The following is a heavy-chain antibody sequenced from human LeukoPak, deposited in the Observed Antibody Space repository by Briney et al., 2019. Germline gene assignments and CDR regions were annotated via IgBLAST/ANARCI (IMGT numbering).Heavy chain of an antibody. D-gene: IGHD6-19*01. CDR3: AKVWGGQWLVPWLGY. CDR1: GFTSSSFG. J-gene: IGHJ4*02. CDR2: ISYDGSNK. Sequence: PGGSLRLSCAASGFTSSSFGMHWVRQAPGKVLEWVAVISYDGSNKYYGDSVKGRFTISRDNSKNTLYLQMNSLRAEDTAVYYCAKVWGGQWLVPWLGYWGQGTLLTVSS. V-gene: IGHV3-30*18.